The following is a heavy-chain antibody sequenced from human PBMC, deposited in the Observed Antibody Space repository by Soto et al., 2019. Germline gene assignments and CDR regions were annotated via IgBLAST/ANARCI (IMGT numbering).Heavy chain of an antibody. V-gene: IGHV4-59*08. Sequence: PSETLSLTCTVSGGSISSYYWSWIRQPPGKGLEWIGYIYYSGSTNYNPSLKSRVTISVDTSKNQFSLKLSSVTAADTAVYYCARLRLTGYFDYWGQGTLVTVSS. CDR3: ARLRLTGYFDY. CDR1: GGSISSYY. CDR2: IYYSGST. J-gene: IGHJ4*02. D-gene: IGHD6-25*01.